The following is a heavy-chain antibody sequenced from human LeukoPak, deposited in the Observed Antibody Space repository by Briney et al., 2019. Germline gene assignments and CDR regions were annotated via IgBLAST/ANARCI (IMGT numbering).Heavy chain of an antibody. CDR2: IYHSGST. D-gene: IGHD1-26*01. V-gene: IGHV4-38-2*02. CDR3: ARSIVGATKHDY. CDR1: GYSISSGYY. J-gene: IGHJ4*02. Sequence: SETLSLTCTVSGYSISSGYYWGWIRQPPGKGLEWIGSIYHSGSTYYNPSLKSRVTISVDTSKNQFSLKLSSVTAADTAVYYCARSIVGATKHDYWGQGTLATVSS.